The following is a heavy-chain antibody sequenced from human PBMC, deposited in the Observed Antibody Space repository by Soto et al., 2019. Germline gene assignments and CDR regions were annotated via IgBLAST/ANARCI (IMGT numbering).Heavy chain of an antibody. J-gene: IGHJ6*02. CDR3: ARCPQPPDTADPYAVDV. CDR2: IVPSVDTT. V-gene: IGHV1-69*11. Sequence: SVKVSCKASGGTFSRSGFHWVRQAPGQGLEWMGMIVPSVDTTNYAQKFQARVTISADQFTSTVYMELRSLRSEDTAVYYRARCPQPPDTADPYAVDVWGQGTRVTVSS. D-gene: IGHD5-18*01. CDR1: GGTFSRSG.